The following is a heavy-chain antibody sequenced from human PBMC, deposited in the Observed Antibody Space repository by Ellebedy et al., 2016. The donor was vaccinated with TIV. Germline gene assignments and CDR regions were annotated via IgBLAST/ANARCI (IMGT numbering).Heavy chain of an antibody. V-gene: IGHV3-13*01. Sequence: PRGSLRLSCSASGFTFSNYDLHWVRQSTEKGLEWVAGIGVSGDSQYSESMRGRFVISRVNAKNSLYLQMNSLRAGDTAIYYCVREQRDYIDRSGYLPGAFDFWGPGALVIVSS. CDR2: IGVSGDS. J-gene: IGHJ4*03. CDR1: GFTFSNYD. CDR3: VREQRDYIDRSGYLPGAFDF. D-gene: IGHD3-22*01.